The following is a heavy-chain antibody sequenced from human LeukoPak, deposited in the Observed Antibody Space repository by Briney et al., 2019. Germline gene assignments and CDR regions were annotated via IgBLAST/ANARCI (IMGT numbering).Heavy chain of an antibody. CDR2: ISSSGSTI. CDR1: GFTFSSYE. V-gene: IGHV3-48*03. CDR3: ARGRPADIVVVVASSNFDY. Sequence: GSLRLSCAASGFTFSSYEMNWVRQAPGKGLEWVSYISSSGSTIYYADSVKGRFTISRDNAKNSLYLQMDSLRAEDTAVYYCARGRPADIVVVVASSNFDYWGQGTLVTVSS. J-gene: IGHJ4*02. D-gene: IGHD2-15*01.